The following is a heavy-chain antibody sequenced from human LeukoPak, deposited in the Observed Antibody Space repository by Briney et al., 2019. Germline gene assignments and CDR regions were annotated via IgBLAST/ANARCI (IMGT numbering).Heavy chain of an antibody. Sequence: PSETLSLTCTVSGGSISNNYWSWIRQPAGKGLEWIGRIYTSGSTNYNPSLKSRVTISVDTSKNQFSLRLSSVTAADTAVYYCARGTPRGLGCSSTSCYSDPWFDPWGQGTLVTVSS. CDR3: ARGTPRGLGCSSTSCYSDPWFDP. V-gene: IGHV4-4*07. D-gene: IGHD2-2*01. CDR1: GGSISNNY. CDR2: IYTSGST. J-gene: IGHJ5*02.